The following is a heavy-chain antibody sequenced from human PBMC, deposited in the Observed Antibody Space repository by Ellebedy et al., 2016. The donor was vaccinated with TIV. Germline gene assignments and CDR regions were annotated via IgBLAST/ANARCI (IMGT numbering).Heavy chain of an antibody. J-gene: IGHJ3*02. D-gene: IGHD1/OR15-1a*01. V-gene: IGHV1-46*04. Sequence: ASVKVSCKASGYTFTSYKIHWVRQAPGQGLEWMGIINPSGGSTSYAQRLQDRIIMTRDRSTSTVYMELSSLRSEDTAVYYCARAVNWNNDAFDIWGQGTMVTVSS. CDR3: ARAVNWNNDAFDI. CDR1: GYTFTSYK. CDR2: INPSGGST.